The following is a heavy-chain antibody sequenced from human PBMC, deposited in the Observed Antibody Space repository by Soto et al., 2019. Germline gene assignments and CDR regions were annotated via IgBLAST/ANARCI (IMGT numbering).Heavy chain of an antibody. D-gene: IGHD3-10*01. V-gene: IGHV3-7*03. CDR2: IKQDESEK. J-gene: IGHJ6*02. CDR3: TRDGLMVRGVSTPDFYYAMDV. CDR1: GLTFTDYW. Sequence: HPGGSLRLSCVTYGLTFTDYWMSWVRQAPGKGLEWVANIKQDESEKNYLDSVKGRFTISRDNAKNSLYLQMNSLRAEDTAVYYCTRDGLMVRGVSTPDFYYAMDVWGQGTTVTVSS.